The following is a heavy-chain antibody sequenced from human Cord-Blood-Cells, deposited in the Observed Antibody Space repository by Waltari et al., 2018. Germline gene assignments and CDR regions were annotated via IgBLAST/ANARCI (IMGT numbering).Heavy chain of an antibody. V-gene: IGHV4-39*01. CDR3: ARHWVWFGELLYFDY. CDR1: GGSISSSSYY. CDR2: IYYRGST. D-gene: IGHD3-10*01. J-gene: IGHJ4*02. Sequence: QLQLQESGPGLVKPSETLSLTCTVSGGSISSSSYYWGWIRQPPGKGLEWIGSIYYRGSTYYNPSLKSRVTISVDTSKNQFSLKLSSVTAADTAVYYCARHWVWFGELLYFDYWGQGTLVTVSS.